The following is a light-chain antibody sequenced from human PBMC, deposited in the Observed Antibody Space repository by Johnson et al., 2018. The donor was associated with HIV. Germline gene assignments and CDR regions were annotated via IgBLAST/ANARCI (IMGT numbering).Light chain of an antibody. J-gene: IGLJ1*01. Sequence: QPALTQPPSASGTPGQRVTISCSGSSSNIGNNYVSWYQEQLPGTAPKVLIFENDKRPSGTPDRFSGSKSGPYATLGITGLQTGDEAEYYCGTWDSSLRSGFFGTGTKVTVL. CDR1: SSNIGNNY. CDR3: GTWDSSLRSGF. CDR2: END. V-gene: IGLV1-51*02.